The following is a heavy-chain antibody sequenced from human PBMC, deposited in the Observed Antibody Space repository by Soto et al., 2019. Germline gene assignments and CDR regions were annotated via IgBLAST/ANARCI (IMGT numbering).Heavy chain of an antibody. J-gene: IGHJ6*02. D-gene: IGHD1-7*01. CDR2: IWYDGSNK. CDR3: ARDRTGTVNFGMDV. V-gene: IGHV3-33*01. Sequence: PGGSLRLSCAASGFTVSSYGVHWVRQAPGKGLEWVAVIWYDGSNKYYADSVKGRFTISRDNSKNTLYLQMNSLRAEDTAVYYCARDRTGTVNFGMDVWGQGTTVTVSS. CDR1: GFTVSSYG.